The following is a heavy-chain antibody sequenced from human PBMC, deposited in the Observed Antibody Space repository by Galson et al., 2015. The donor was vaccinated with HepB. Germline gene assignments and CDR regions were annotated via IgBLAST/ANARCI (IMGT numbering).Heavy chain of an antibody. V-gene: IGHV6-1*01. D-gene: IGHD3-16*01. J-gene: IGHJ4*02. CDR3: ARAKRDYDWGLAKTRSDPYYFDY. CDR1: GDSVSSNSAA. CDR2: TYYRSKWYN. Sequence: CAISGDSVSSNSAAWNWIRQSPSRGLEWLGRTYYRSKWYNDYAVSVKSRITINPDTSKNQFSLQLNSVTPEGTAVYYCARAKRDYDWGLAKTRSDPYYFDYWGQGTLVTVSS.